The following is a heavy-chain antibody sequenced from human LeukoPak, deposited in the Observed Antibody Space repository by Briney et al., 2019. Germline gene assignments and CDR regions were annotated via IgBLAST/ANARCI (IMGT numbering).Heavy chain of an antibody. CDR2: IYPGDSDT. Sequence: GESLKISCKGSGYSFIHFWIGWVRQMPGKGLKWMGIIYPGDSDTRYSPSFQGQVTISADKSISTAYLQWSSLKASDTAMYYCASRINDAFDIWGQGTMVTVSS. V-gene: IGHV5-51*01. CDR3: ASRINDAFDI. CDR1: GYSFIHFW. J-gene: IGHJ3*02.